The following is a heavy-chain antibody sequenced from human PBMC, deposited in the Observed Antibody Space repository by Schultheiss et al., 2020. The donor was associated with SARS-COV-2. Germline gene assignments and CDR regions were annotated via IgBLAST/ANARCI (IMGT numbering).Heavy chain of an antibody. CDR2: ISSSGSTI. J-gene: IGHJ4*02. Sequence: LSLTCAVSGGSFNNYYWSWIRQHPGKGLEWVSYISSSGSTIYYADSVKGRFTISRDNSKNTLYLQMNSLRAEDTAVYYCARTVAGTGWGQGTLVTVSS. D-gene: IGHD6-19*01. CDR3: ARTVAGTG. CDR1: GGSFNNYY. V-gene: IGHV3-11*04.